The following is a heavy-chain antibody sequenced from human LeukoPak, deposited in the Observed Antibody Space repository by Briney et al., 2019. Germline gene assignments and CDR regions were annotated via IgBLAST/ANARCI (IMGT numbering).Heavy chain of an antibody. Sequence: GGSLRLSCAASGFTFSSYGMHWVRQAPGKGLEWVAVISYDGSNKYYADSVKGRFTISRDNSKNTLYLQMNGLRAEDTAVYYCAKKWSDWGQGTMVTVSS. CDR3: AKKWSD. CDR1: GFTFSSYG. V-gene: IGHV3-30*18. CDR2: ISYDGSNK. D-gene: IGHD1-26*01. J-gene: IGHJ3*01.